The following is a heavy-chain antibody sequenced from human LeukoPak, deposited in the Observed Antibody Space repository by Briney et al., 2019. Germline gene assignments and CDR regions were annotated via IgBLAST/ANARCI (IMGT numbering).Heavy chain of an antibody. D-gene: IGHD2-2*01. CDR2: ISYDGSNK. CDR1: GFTFSSYA. Sequence: GRSLRLSCAASGFTFSSYAIHWVRQAPGKGLEGVAAISYDGSNKYCAYSVKARFTISRDNSKNTLYLQMNSLRAEDTAVYYCARGPKYCSSTSCYRVDYWGQGTLVTVSS. J-gene: IGHJ4*02. CDR3: ARGPKYCSSTSCYRVDY. V-gene: IGHV3-30*01.